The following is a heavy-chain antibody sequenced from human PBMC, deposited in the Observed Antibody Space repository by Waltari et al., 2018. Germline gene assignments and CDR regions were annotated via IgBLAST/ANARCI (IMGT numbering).Heavy chain of an antibody. D-gene: IGHD1-26*01. Sequence: QVQLVQSGAEVKKPGASVKVSCKASGYTFTSCGISWVGRAPGQGLEWMGWISAYNGNTNYAQKLQGRVTMTTDTSTSTAYMELRSLRSDDTAVYYCARGGGVQGANLYYYYYMDVWGKGTTVTVSS. CDR3: ARGGGVQGANLYYYYYMDV. CDR2: ISAYNGNT. V-gene: IGHV1-18*01. CDR1: GYTFTSCG. J-gene: IGHJ6*03.